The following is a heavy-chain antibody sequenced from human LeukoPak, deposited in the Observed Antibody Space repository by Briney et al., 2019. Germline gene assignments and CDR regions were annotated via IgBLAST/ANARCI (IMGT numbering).Heavy chain of an antibody. D-gene: IGHD3-10*01. CDR1: GGSISSYY. V-gene: IGHV4-59*01. CDR3: ARAQRGGDAFDI. Sequence: PSETLSLTCTVSGGSISSYYWSWIRQPPGKGLEWIGYICYSGSTNYNPSLKSRVTISVDTSKNQFSLKLSSVTAADTAVYYCARAQRGGDAFDIWGQGTMVTVSS. J-gene: IGHJ3*02. CDR2: ICYSGST.